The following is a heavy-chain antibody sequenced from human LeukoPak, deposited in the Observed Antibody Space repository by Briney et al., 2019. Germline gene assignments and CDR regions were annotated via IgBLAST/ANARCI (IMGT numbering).Heavy chain of an antibody. Sequence: SGGSLRLSCAASGFTFSSYWMHWVRQAPGKGLVWVSRINTDGSSTSYADSAKGRFTISRDNSKNALYLEMNSLRAEDTAFFYCAKDGVLLAPGISWYMDVWGRGTTVTVSS. J-gene: IGHJ6*03. CDR3: AKDGVLLAPGISWYMDV. D-gene: IGHD2-15*01. CDR1: GFTFSSYW. CDR2: INTDGSST. V-gene: IGHV3-74*01.